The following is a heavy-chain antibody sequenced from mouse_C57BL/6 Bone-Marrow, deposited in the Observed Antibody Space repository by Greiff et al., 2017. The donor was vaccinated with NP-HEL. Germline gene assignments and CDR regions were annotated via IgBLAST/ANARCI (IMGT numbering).Heavy chain of an antibody. J-gene: IGHJ3*01. CDR3: AREGIFYLSFAY. D-gene: IGHD2-1*01. Sequence: VQLQQSGPVLVKPGASVKMSCKASGYTFTDYYMNWVKQSHGKSLEWIGVINPYNGGTSYNQKFKGKATLTVDKSSSTAYMELNSLTSEDSAVYYCAREGIFYLSFAYWGQGTLVTVSA. CDR1: GYTFTDYY. CDR2: INPYNGGT. V-gene: IGHV1-19*01.